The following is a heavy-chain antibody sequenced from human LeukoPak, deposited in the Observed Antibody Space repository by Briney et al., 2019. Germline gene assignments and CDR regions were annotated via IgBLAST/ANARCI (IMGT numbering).Heavy chain of an antibody. CDR1: GFTFSSYS. D-gene: IGHD4-17*01. J-gene: IGHJ1*01. Sequence: GGSLRLSCAASGFTFSSYSMNWVRQAPGKGLELVSSISSSSRHIYYADSVKGRFTIFRDDAKNSLFLQMDSLRVEDTAMYYCVRDFSTVTTAYLHHWGQGTLLTVSS. CDR2: ISSSSRHI. V-gene: IGHV3-21*04. CDR3: VRDFSTVTTAYLHH.